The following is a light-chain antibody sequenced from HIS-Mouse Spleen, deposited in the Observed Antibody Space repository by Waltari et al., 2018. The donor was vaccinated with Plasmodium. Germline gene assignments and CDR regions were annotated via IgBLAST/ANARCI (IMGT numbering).Light chain of an antibody. V-gene: IGLV3-10*01. CDR3: YSTDSSGNHRV. J-gene: IGLJ3*02. CDR1: ALPTNY. Sequence: SYELTQPPSVSVSPGQTARLTCPGYALPTNYAYWYQQKSGQAPVLVIYEDSKRPSGIPERFSGSSSGTMATLTISGAQVEDEADYYCYSTDSSGNHRVFGGGTKLTVL. CDR2: EDS.